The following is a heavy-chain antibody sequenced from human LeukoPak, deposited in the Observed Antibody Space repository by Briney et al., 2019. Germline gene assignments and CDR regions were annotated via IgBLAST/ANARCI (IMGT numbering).Heavy chain of an antibody. J-gene: IGHJ6*02. Sequence: GGSLRLSCAASGLTFSSYAMSWVRQAPGKGLEWVSSISGSGNRTYYADSVKGRFTISRDSSKNTLFLQMNSLRAEDTAVYYCAKNLYCGGGSCYPSALGMDVWGQGTTVTVSS. CDR2: ISGSGNRT. CDR3: AKNLYCGGGSCYPSALGMDV. V-gene: IGHV3-23*01. D-gene: IGHD2-15*01. CDR1: GLTFSSYA.